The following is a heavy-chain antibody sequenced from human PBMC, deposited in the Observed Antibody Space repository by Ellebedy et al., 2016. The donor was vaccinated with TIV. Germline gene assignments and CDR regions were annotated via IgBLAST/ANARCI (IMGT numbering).Heavy chain of an antibody. CDR1: EFTFSRYW. V-gene: IGHV3-74*01. CDR2: INSDGSST. CDR3: EREVRRYKQRNYDY. J-gene: IGHJ4*02. D-gene: IGHD1-14*01. Sequence: PGGSLRLSCAASEFTFSRYWMHWIRQVPGKGLVWVSRINSDGSSTSYADSVKGRFTISRDNAKNTLYLQMNSLRAEDTAVYYCEREVRRYKQRNYDYWGQGTLVTVSS.